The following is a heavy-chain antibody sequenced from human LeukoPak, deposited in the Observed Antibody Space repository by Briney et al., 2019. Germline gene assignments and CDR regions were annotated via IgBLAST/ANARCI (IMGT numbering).Heavy chain of an antibody. CDR1: GGSISSGGYY. D-gene: IGHD6-13*01. V-gene: IGHV4-30-2*01. CDR3: ARERRGYSSSWYHWCDP. J-gene: IGHJ5*02. CDR2: IYHSGST. Sequence: PSQTLSLTCTVSGGSISSGGYYWSWIRQPPGKGLEWIGYIYHSGSTYYNPPLKSRVTISVDRSKNQFSLKLSSVIAADTAVYYCARERRGYSSSWYHWCDPWGQGTLVTVSS.